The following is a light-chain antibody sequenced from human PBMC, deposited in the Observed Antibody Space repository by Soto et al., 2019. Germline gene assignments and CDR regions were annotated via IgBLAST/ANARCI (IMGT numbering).Light chain of an antibody. CDR1: SSNIGNNY. V-gene: IGLV1-51*01. Sequence: QSVLTQPPSVSAAPGQKVTISCSGSSSNIGNNYVSWYQQLPGTAPKLLIYDNNKRPSGIPDRFSGSKSGTSATLGITGPQTGDEADYYCGTWDSSLSAGVFGGGTKVTVL. CDR2: DNN. J-gene: IGLJ2*01. CDR3: GTWDSSLSAGV.